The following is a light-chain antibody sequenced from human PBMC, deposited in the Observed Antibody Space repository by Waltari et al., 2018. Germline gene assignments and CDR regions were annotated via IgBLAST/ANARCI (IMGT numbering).Light chain of an antibody. CDR2: DAS. CDR3: QQYDNLPYT. V-gene: IGKV1-33*01. CDR1: QDISNN. Sequence: EIQMTQSPSSLSASVGDRVTITCQASQDISNNLNWYQQKPGKAPKLLIYDASNLETGVPSRFSGSGSATDFTFTISSLQPEDIATYYCQQYDNLPYTFGQGTKLEIK. J-gene: IGKJ2*01.